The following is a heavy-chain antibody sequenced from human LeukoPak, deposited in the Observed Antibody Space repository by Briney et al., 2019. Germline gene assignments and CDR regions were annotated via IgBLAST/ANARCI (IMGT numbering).Heavy chain of an antibody. Sequence: GGSLRLSCAASGFTFSSYAMHWVRQAPGKGLEWVAVISYDGSNKYYADSVKGRFTISRDNSKNTLYLQMNSLRAEDTAVCYCASSPPGHQLLNYWGQGTLVTVSS. J-gene: IGHJ4*02. CDR1: GFTFSSYA. CDR3: ASSPPGHQLLNY. CDR2: ISYDGSNK. V-gene: IGHV3-30-3*01. D-gene: IGHD2-2*01.